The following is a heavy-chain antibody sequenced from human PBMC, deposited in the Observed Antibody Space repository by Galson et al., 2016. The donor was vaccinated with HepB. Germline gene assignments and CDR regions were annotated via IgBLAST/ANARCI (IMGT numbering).Heavy chain of an antibody. CDR3: ARGTWGNVATIAFDY. CDR2: IYQTGTA. J-gene: IGHJ4*02. Sequence: SETLSLTCAVSGGSISDNSWWAWVRQSPGKELEWIGEIYQTGTAHYNPSFTSRATISIDKSKNQIPLRLGSVTAADTAVYYCARGTWGNVATIAFDYWGQGTLVSVSS. D-gene: IGHD2-21*01. V-gene: IGHV4/OR15-8*02. CDR1: GGSISDNSW.